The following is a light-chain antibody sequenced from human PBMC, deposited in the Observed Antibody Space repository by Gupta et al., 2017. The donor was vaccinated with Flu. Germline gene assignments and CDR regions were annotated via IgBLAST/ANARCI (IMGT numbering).Light chain of an antibody. Sequence: DIDLTQSPLSLPFTLGQPASISCRCSEGLGHSDGNTYLTWLQQRPGQPPRLLIYKSSNRFSGVPDRFSGSGAGTAFTLSVSSSKAKPDRVYYCRQCKQYPSSLGQGTKVEI. V-gene: IGKV2-24*01. CDR2: KSS. CDR3: RQCKQYPSS. J-gene: IGKJ2*03. CDR1: EGLGHSDGNTY.